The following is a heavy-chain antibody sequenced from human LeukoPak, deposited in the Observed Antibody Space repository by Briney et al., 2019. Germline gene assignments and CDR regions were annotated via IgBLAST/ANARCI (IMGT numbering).Heavy chain of an antibody. CDR3: AKVSGRIQIWPQPFGDGMDV. CDR2: ISGSGGNT. V-gene: IGHV3-23*01. D-gene: IGHD3-10*01. Sequence: GGSLRLSCGASGFTFSTDVMSWVRQAPGKGLECVSAISGSGGNTYYADSVKGRFTISRDNSKNMLYLQMNSLRAEDTAVYYCAKVSGRIQIWPQPFGDGMDVWGQGTTVTVSS. CDR1: GFTFSTDV. J-gene: IGHJ6*02.